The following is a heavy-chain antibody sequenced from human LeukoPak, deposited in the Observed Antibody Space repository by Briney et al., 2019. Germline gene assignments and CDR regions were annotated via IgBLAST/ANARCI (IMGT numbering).Heavy chain of an antibody. J-gene: IGHJ4*02. CDR3: ARRGYFSTY. CDR2: INQDGGET. CDR1: EFTFSSYW. V-gene: IGHV3-7*05. Sequence: GGSLRLSCAASEFTFSSYWMTWVRQAPGKGLEWVANINQDGGETYYVDSVKGRFTISRDNAKNSLYLQMNSLRAEDTAVYYCARRGYFSTYWGQGTLVTVSS. D-gene: IGHD3-3*02.